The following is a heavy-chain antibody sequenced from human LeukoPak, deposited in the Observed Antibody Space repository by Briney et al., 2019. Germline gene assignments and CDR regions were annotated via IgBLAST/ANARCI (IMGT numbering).Heavy chain of an antibody. CDR1: GFTFSSYA. J-gene: IGHJ4*02. Sequence: PGGSLRLSCAASGFTFSSYAMSWVRQAPGKGLEWVSAISGSGGSTYYADPVKGRFTISRDNSKNTLYLQMNSLRAEDTAVYYCAKDITYYYGSGSYGGFDYWGQGTLVTVSS. V-gene: IGHV3-23*01. CDR2: ISGSGGST. CDR3: AKDITYYYGSGSYGGFDY. D-gene: IGHD3-10*01.